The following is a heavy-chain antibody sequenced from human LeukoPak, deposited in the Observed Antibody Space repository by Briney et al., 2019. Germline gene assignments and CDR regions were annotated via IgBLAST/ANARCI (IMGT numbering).Heavy chain of an antibody. Sequence: ASVKVSCKASGYTFTSYGISWVRQAPGQGLEWMGWINAGNGNTKYSQEFQGRVTITRDTSASTAYMELSSLRSEDMAVYYCARGRLKGYDFWSGYVYYFDYWGQGTLVTVSS. J-gene: IGHJ4*02. CDR2: INAGNGNT. CDR1: GYTFTSYG. D-gene: IGHD3-3*01. CDR3: ARGRLKGYDFWSGYVYYFDY. V-gene: IGHV1-3*03.